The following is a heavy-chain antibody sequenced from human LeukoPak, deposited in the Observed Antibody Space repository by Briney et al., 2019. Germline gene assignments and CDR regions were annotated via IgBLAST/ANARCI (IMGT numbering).Heavy chain of an antibody. D-gene: IGHD3-3*01. CDR3: ARVYDFWSGYFDY. CDR2: IRAYNGNT. CDR1: GGTFSSYA. V-gene: IGHV1-18*01. Sequence: ASVKVSCKASGGTFSSYAISWVRQAPGQGLEWMGWIRAYNGNTNYAQKFQGRVTMTTDTSTSTAYMDLRSLRSDDTAVYYCARVYDFWSGYFDYWGQGTLSPSPQ. J-gene: IGHJ4*02.